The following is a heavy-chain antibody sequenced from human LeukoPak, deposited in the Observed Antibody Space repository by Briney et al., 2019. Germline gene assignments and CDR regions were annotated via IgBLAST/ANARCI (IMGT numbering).Heavy chain of an antibody. D-gene: IGHD3-16*01. V-gene: IGHV3-7*01. CDR1: GFTFSIHW. CDR2: INQDGSQK. Sequence: GESLTLSCAASGFTFSIHWMSWVRQAPGKALEWVVDINQDGSQKYYVESVKGRFTISRDNAKCSFFLQMSSLRAEDTSVYYCVAGDGGARDSIDPSGRGKMVTVSS. CDR3: VAGDGGARDSIDP. J-gene: IGHJ3*01.